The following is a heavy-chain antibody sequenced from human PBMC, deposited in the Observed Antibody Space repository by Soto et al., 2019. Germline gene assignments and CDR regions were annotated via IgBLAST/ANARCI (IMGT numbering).Heavy chain of an antibody. D-gene: IGHD2-15*01. J-gene: IGHJ4*02. CDR2: IYYSGNT. CDR3: ARRWGRSFDY. V-gene: IGHV4-59*08. Sequence: QVQLQESGPGLVKPSETLSLTCTVSGGSISSYYLSWIRQPPGKGLEWIGYIYYSGNTNYNPSLKSRVTISVDTSKNQFSLKLSSVTAADTAVYYCARRWGRSFDYWGQGTLVTVSS. CDR1: GGSISSYY.